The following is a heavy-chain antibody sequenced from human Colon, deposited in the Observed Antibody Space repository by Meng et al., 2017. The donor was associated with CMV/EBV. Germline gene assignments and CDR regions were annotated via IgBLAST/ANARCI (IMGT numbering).Heavy chain of an antibody. CDR3: AKHDTKYGYGRDYFEY. CDR1: GFTLSNYG. D-gene: IGHD5-18*01. Sequence: GECLKISCAASGFTLSNYGMSWVRQAPGKGLEWVPVISGNGGSTYYGDSVKGRFTISRDNSNNTLYLQMRSLRAEYTAVYYCAKHDTKYGYGRDYFEYWGQGILVTVSS. V-gene: IGHV3-23*01. J-gene: IGHJ4*01. CDR2: ISGNGGST.